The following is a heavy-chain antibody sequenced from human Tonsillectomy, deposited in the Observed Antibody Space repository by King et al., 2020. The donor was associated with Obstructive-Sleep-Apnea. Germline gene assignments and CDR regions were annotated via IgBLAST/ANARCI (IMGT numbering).Heavy chain of an antibody. J-gene: IGHJ3*02. Sequence: VQLVESGGDVVQPGRSLRLSCAASGFTFTNYAMHWVRQAPGKGLEWVAVLSDDGSSKYYADSVEGRFTISRDNSKNTLYLQMNGLKAEDTAVYYCAREAAMMNGFDIWGQGTMVTVSS. CDR3: AREAAMMNGFDI. V-gene: IGHV3-30*04. D-gene: IGHD2-2*01. CDR2: LSDDGSSK. CDR1: GFTFTNYA.